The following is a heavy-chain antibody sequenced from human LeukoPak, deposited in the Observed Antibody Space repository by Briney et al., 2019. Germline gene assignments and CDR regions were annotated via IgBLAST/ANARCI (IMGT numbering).Heavy chain of an antibody. CDR2: IYYSGST. CDR3: ARGSKYSSGWYFDY. D-gene: IGHD6-25*01. Sequence: PSETLSLTCTVSGGSISSYYWSWIRQPPGKGLEWIGYIYYSGSTNYNPSLKSRVTISVDTSKNQFSLKLSSVTAADTAVYYCARGSKYSSGWYFDYWGQGTLVTVS. J-gene: IGHJ4*02. CDR1: GGSISSYY. V-gene: IGHV4-59*01.